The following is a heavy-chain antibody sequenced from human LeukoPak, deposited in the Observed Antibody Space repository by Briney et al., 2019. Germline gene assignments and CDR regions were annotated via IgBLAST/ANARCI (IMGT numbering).Heavy chain of an antibody. V-gene: IGHV3-30*04. Sequence: PGGSLRLSCAASGFTFSSYAMHWVRQAPGKGLEWVAVISYDGSNKYYADSVKGRFTISRDNSKNTLYLQMNSLRAEDTAVYYCARPYYYDSSGTYDYWGQGTLVTVSS. CDR3: ARPYYYDSSGTYDY. CDR1: GFTFSSYA. CDR2: ISYDGSNK. J-gene: IGHJ4*02. D-gene: IGHD3-22*01.